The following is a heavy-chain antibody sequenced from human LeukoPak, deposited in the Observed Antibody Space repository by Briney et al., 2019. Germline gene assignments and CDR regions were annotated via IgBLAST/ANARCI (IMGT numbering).Heavy chain of an antibody. CDR3: ARDPADILTGYYYFDY. CDR2: INPNSGGT. Sequence: ASVKVSCKASGYTFTGYYMLWVRQAPGQGLEWMGWINPNSGGTNYAQKFQGRVTMTRDTSISTAYMELSRLRSDDTAVYYCARDPADILTGYYYFDYWGQGTLVTVSS. V-gene: IGHV1-2*02. CDR1: GYTFTGYY. J-gene: IGHJ4*02. D-gene: IGHD3-9*01.